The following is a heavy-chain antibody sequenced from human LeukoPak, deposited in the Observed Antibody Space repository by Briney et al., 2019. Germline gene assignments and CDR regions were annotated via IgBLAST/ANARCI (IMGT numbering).Heavy chain of an antibody. D-gene: IGHD6-13*01. CDR1: GFTFSNAW. Sequence: GGSLRLSCAASGFTFSNAWMSWVRQASGKGLEWVGRIRSKANSYATAYAASVQGRFTISRDDSKNTAYLQMNSLKTEDTAVYYCTRLRYSSSWYFDYWGQGTLVTVSS. CDR3: TRLRYSSSWYFDY. V-gene: IGHV3-73*01. CDR2: IRSKANSYAT. J-gene: IGHJ4*02.